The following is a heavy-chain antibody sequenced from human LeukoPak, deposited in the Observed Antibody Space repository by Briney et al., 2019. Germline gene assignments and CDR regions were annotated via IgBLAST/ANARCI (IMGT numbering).Heavy chain of an antibody. CDR1: GYTFTSYD. CDR3: ARWYDSSGYYENWYFDL. V-gene: IGHV1-8*01. J-gene: IGHJ2*01. D-gene: IGHD3-22*01. CDR2: MNPNSGNT. Sequence: ASVKVSCKASGYTFTSYDIDWVRQATGQGLEWMGWMNPNSGNTGYAQKFQGRVTMTRNTSISTAYMELSSLRSEDTAVYYCARWYDSSGYYENWYFDLWGRGTLVTVSS.